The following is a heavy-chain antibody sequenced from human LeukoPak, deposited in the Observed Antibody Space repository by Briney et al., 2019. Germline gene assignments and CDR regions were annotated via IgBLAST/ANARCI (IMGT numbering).Heavy chain of an antibody. CDR1: GGSFSGYY. CDR3: ARRTRTYSSSWYFLV. CDR2: INHSGSA. Sequence: SETLSLTCAVYGGSFSGYYWSWIRQPPGKGLEWIGEINHSGSANYNPSLKSRVTISVDTSKNQFSLKLSSVTAADTAVYYCARRTRTYSSSWYFLVWGQGTLVTVSS. D-gene: IGHD6-13*01. J-gene: IGHJ4*02. V-gene: IGHV4-34*01.